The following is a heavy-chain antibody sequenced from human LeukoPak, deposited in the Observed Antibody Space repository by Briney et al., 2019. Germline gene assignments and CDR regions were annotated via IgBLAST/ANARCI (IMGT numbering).Heavy chain of an antibody. D-gene: IGHD3-22*01. V-gene: IGHV3-9*01. Sequence: PGGSLRLSCAASGFTFHDYAMHWVRQAPGKGLEWVSGISWNSGSIGYADSVKGRFTISRDNAKNSLYLQMNSLRAEDTALYYCAKAPGVSSGSDYWGQGTLVTVSS. CDR2: ISWNSGSI. J-gene: IGHJ4*02. CDR1: GFTFHDYA. CDR3: AKAPGVSSGSDY.